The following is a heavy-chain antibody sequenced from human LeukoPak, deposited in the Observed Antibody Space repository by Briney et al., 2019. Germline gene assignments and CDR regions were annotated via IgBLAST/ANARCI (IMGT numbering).Heavy chain of an antibody. D-gene: IGHD2-2*01. V-gene: IGHV1-2*02. CDR1: GYPFTGYY. J-gene: IGHJ4*02. Sequence: ASVKLSCKASGYPFTGYYLHWVRQAPGQGLEWMGWINPNSGFTNYAQKFQGRVTMTRDTSISTAYMELSRLRSDDTAVYYCARLADCSSSSCRSFDYWGQGTLHPVFS. CDR2: INPNSGFT. CDR3: ARLADCSSSSCRSFDY.